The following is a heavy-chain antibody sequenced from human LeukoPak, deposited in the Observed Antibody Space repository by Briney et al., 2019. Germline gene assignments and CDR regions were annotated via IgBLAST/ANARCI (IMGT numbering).Heavy chain of an antibody. CDR1: GGSFSGYY. CDR3: ARFLHVWGGSYPIDY. CDR2: INHSGST. V-gene: IGHV4-34*01. Sequence: PSETLSLTCAVYGGSFSGYYWSWIRQPPGKGLEWIGEINHSGSTNYNPSLKSRVTISVDTSKNQFSLKLSSVTAADTAVYYCARFLHVWGGSYPIDYWGQGTLVTVSS. J-gene: IGHJ4*02. D-gene: IGHD1-26*01.